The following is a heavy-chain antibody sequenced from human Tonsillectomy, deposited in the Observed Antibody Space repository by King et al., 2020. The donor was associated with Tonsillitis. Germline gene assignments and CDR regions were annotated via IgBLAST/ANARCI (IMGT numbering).Heavy chain of an antibody. Sequence: VQLVESGGGLVKPWGSLRLSCAASGFTFSSYSMNLVRQTPEKGLEWVSSISSSSSYVFYADAVKGRFTLSRDNAKNLLFLQMNSLGAEETAVYYCARDTREVEWLVGGDAFDVWGQGTKVTVSS. V-gene: IGHV3-21*01. CDR3: ARDTREVEWLVGGDAFDV. D-gene: IGHD6-19*01. J-gene: IGHJ3*01. CDR2: ISSSSSYV. CDR1: GFTFSSYS.